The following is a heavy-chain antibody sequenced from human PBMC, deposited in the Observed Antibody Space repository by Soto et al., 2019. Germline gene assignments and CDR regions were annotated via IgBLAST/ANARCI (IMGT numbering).Heavy chain of an antibody. CDR1: GYPFPSFE. CDR3: ARESNHYQDFFQN. J-gene: IGHJ4*02. D-gene: IGHD2-2*01. CDR2: ISNAGSGNT. Sequence: ASVKVSCKTSGYPFPSFEVHWIRQAPGQRPEWMGGISNAGSGNTKYSQKFQNRLTITGDKRATTVYMALSSLTSEDTATYYCARESNHYQDFFQNWGQGTQVTVSS. V-gene: IGHV1-3*01.